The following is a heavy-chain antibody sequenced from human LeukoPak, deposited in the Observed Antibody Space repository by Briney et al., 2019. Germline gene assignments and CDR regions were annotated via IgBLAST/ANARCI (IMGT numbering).Heavy chain of an antibody. D-gene: IGHD3-10*01. CDR3: ASGGSYFDY. CDR2: VSSGSASV. Sequence: GESLKISCAVSGFTFSRYSMSWVRQAPGKGLEWLSFVSSGSASVDYADSVKGRFTISRDNVKNSLYLQMNTLTVEDTAVYYCASGGSYFDYWGQGTLVTVSS. CDR1: GFTFSRYS. V-gene: IGHV3-48*04. J-gene: IGHJ4*02.